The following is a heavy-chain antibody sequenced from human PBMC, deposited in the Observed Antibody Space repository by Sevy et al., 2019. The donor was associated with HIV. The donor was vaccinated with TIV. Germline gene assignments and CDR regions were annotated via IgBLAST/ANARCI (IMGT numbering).Heavy chain of an antibody. J-gene: IGHJ4*02. CDR2: IYYNGHI. CDR3: AGENAWGRGYS. V-gene: IGHV4-59*11. D-gene: IGHD1-26*01. Sequence: SETLSLTCTVSGGSITSLYWNWIRQPPGKGLEWIANIYYNGHINYNPSLKSRFTLSLDTSKNQFSLRLSSVTAAETARYYCAGENAWGRGYSWGQGTLVTVSS. CDR1: GGSITSLY.